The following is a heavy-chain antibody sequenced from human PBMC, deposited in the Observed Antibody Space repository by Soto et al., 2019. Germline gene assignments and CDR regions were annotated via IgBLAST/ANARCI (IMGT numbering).Heavy chain of an antibody. D-gene: IGHD3-16*01. CDR1: GGSISSYY. J-gene: IGHJ4*02. CDR2: IYYSGST. Sequence: ASETLSLTCTVSGGSISSYYWSWIRQPPGKGLEWIGYIYYSGSTNYNPSLKSRITISVDTSKNQFSLKLSSVTAADAAVYYCARAYGYYFDYWGQGTLVTVSS. V-gene: IGHV4-59*01. CDR3: ARAYGYYFDY.